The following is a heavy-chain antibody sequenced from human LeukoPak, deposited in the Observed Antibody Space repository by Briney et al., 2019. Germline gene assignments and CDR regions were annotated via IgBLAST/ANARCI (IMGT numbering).Heavy chain of an antibody. Sequence: ASVKVSCKASGYTFTTYGFSWVRQAPGQGLEWMGWITAYNDNTNYAQKLQGRVTMTTDTSTSTAYMELRSLRSDDTAVYYCARALLWFGEPSHIDYWGQGTLVTASS. CDR1: GYTFTTYG. V-gene: IGHV1-18*01. CDR3: ARALLWFGEPSHIDY. D-gene: IGHD3-10*01. CDR2: ITAYNDNT. J-gene: IGHJ4*02.